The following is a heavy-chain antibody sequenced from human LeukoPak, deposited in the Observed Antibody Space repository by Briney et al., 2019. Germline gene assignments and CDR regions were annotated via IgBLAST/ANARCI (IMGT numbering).Heavy chain of an antibody. V-gene: IGHV1-69*05. J-gene: IGHJ5*02. D-gene: IGHD3-3*01. CDR1: GGTFSSYA. CDR3: AGGDYDFWSGYYANWFDP. CDR2: IIPIFGTA. Sequence: GSSVKVSCKASGGTFSSYAISWVRQAPGQGLEWMGRIIPIFGTANYAQKFQGRVTITTDESTSTAYMELSSLRSEDTAVYYCAGGDYDFWSGYYANWFDPWGQGTLVTVSS.